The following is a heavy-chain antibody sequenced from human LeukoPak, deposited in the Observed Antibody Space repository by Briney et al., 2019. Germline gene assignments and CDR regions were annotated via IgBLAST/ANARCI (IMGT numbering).Heavy chain of an antibody. J-gene: IGHJ4*02. CDR3: ARVQLWPPSQFDY. CDR2: IYHSGST. V-gene: IGHV4-38-2*01. D-gene: IGHD5-18*01. CDR1: GFTVSSNY. Sequence: PGGSLRLSCAASGFTVSSNYMNWVRQPPGKGLEWIGSIYHSGSTYYNPSLKSRVTISVDTSKNQFSLKLSSVTAADTAVYYCARVQLWPPSQFDYWGQGTLVTVSS.